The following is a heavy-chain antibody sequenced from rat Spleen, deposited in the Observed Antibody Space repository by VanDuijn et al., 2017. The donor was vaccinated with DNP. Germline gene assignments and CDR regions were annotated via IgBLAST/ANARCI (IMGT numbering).Heavy chain of an antibody. CDR2: IWYGGST. V-gene: IGHV2-30*01. CDR3: ARHRIYNNLFDY. Sequence: VQLKESGPGLVQPSQTLSPTCTVSGFSLTSNSVPWVRQPPGKGLEWMGVIWYGGSTNYNSIFKSRLSISRDTSKSQVFLKMNNLQIEDIATYYCARHRIYNNLFDYWGQGVMVTVSS. D-gene: IGHD1-10*01. CDR1: GFSLTSNS. J-gene: IGHJ2*01.